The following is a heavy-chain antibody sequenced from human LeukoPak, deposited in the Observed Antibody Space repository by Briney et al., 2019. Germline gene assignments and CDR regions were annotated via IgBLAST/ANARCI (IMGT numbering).Heavy chain of an antibody. CDR1: GFTFSTYG. V-gene: IGHV3-30*02. CDR3: VKDPHYYGSGGYLTE. Sequence: PGGSLRLSCAASGFTFSTYGIHWVRQAPGKGLEWVAFIRYDGSNEYYADSVKGRFTISRDNSKNTLYLQMNSLRVEDTAVYYCVKDPHYYGSGGYLTEWGQGTLVTVSS. J-gene: IGHJ4*02. D-gene: IGHD3-10*01. CDR2: IRYDGSNE.